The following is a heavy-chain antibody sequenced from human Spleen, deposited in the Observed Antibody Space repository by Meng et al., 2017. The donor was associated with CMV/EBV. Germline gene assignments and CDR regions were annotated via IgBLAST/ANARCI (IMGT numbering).Heavy chain of an antibody. V-gene: IGHV1-2*02. Sequence: SGYTFTGYHVHWLRQAPGQGLEWMAWLNPNSGATRYAQKFQGRVTMTGDTSLSTAYMEMSSLRSDDTAVYYCARETDYGGLFWYFDLWGRGTLATVSS. CDR1: GYTFTGYH. J-gene: IGHJ2*01. D-gene: IGHD4-23*01. CDR2: LNPNSGAT. CDR3: ARETDYGGLFWYFDL.